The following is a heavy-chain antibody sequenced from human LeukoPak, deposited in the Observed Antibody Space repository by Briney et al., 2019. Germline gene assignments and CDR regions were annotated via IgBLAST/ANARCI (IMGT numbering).Heavy chain of an antibody. CDR3: ARDGHCSGGSCPSYY. D-gene: IGHD2-15*01. J-gene: IGHJ4*02. CDR2: IIPILGIA. Sequence: SVKVSCKASGGTFSSYAISWVRQAPGQGLEWMGRIIPILGIANYAQKFQGRVTITADKSTSAAYMELSSLRSEDTAVYYCARDGHCSGGSCPSYYWGQGTLVTVSS. V-gene: IGHV1-69*04. CDR1: GGTFSSYA.